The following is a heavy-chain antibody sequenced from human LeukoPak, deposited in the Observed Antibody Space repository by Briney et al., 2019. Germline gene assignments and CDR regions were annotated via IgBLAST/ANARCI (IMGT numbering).Heavy chain of an antibody. V-gene: IGHV3-21*01. Sequence: GGSLRLSCAASGFTFSTYNMNWVRQAPGKGLEWVSSITSSSSYIYYADSVKGRFTISRDNAKNSLYLQMNSLRAEDTAVYYCARDTLGEGEDANYAVYYFDYWGQGTLVTVSS. D-gene: IGHD4/OR15-4a*01. CDR2: ITSSSSYI. CDR3: ARDTLGEGEDANYAVYYFDY. CDR1: GFTFSTYN. J-gene: IGHJ4*02.